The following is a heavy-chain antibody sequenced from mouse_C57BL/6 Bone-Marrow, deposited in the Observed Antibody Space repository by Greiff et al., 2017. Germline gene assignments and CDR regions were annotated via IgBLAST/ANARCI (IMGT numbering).Heavy chain of an antibody. Sequence: QVQLQQSGAELVKPGASVKLSCKASGYTFTSYWMHWVKQRPGQGLEWIGMIHPNSGSTNYKEKFKSKATLTVDKSSSTAYMQLSSLTSEDSAVYYCANDYDGVWYFDVWGTGTTVTVSS. V-gene: IGHV1-64*01. J-gene: IGHJ1*03. CDR2: IHPNSGST. CDR1: GYTFTSYW. CDR3: ANDYDGVWYFDV. D-gene: IGHD2-4*01.